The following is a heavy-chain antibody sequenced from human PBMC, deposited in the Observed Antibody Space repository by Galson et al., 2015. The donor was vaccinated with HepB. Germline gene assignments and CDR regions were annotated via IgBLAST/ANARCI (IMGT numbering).Heavy chain of an antibody. V-gene: IGHV4-39*01. Sequence: ATLSLTCTVSGGSISSSSYYWGWIRQPPGKGLEWIGSIYYSGSTYYNPSLKSRVTISVDTSKNQFSLKLSSVTAADTAVYYCARQGYSYGYDFNPAFDIWGQGTMVTVSS. CDR3: ARQGYSYGYDFNPAFDI. J-gene: IGHJ3*02. D-gene: IGHD5-18*01. CDR1: GGSISSSSYY. CDR2: IYYSGST.